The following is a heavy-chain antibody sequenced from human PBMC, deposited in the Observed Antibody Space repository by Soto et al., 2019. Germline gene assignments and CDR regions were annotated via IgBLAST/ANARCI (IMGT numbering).Heavy chain of an antibody. J-gene: IGHJ4*02. Sequence: SETLSLTCAVYGGSFSGYYWSWIRQPPGKGLEWIGEINHSGSTNYNPSLKSRVTISADTSKNQFSLKLSSVTAADTAVYYCARTIRGWLQNGRFDYWGQGTLVTVSS. D-gene: IGHD5-12*01. CDR2: INHSGST. CDR3: ARTIRGWLQNGRFDY. V-gene: IGHV4-34*01. CDR1: GGSFSGYY.